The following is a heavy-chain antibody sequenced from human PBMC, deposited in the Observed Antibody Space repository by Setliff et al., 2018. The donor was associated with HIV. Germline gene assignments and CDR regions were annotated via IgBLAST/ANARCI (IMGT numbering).Heavy chain of an antibody. V-gene: IGHV2-5*02. CDR3: ARDSSGYHYYFDY. CDR1: GSSLSTSGVG. CDR2: IYWDDDK. Sequence: SGPTLVNPTQTLTLTCTFSGSSLSTSGVGVGWIRQPPGKALQWLAVIYWDDDKRYSPSLQTRLTISKDTSKSQVVLTMTNMDPVDTATYYCARDSSGYHYYFDYWGQGTLVTV. D-gene: IGHD3-22*01. J-gene: IGHJ4*02.